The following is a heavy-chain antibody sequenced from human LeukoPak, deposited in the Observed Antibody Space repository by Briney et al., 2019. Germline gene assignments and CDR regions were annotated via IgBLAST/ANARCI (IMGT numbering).Heavy chain of an antibody. CDR1: GGSISSYY. J-gene: IGHJ4*02. Sequence: PSETLSLTCTVSGGSISSYYWSWIRQPPGKGLECIGYISYSGSTYYNTSLKSRLTISVDTSKNQFSLKLNSVTAADTAVYYCARLMAVAGTLSFFDYWGQGILVTVSS. CDR2: ISYSGST. D-gene: IGHD6-19*01. V-gene: IGHV4-59*08. CDR3: ARLMAVAGTLSFFDY.